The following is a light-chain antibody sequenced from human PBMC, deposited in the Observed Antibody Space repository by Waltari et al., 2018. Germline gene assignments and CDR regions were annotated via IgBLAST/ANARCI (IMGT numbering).Light chain of an antibody. V-gene: IGLV2-23*02. CDR1: SSDIGTFSL. Sequence: QSALTQPASVSGSPGQSITISCTGTSSDIGTFSLFPWYQQHPGKAPKLIIYDVSERPSGISNRFSGSKSGNTASLAISGLQAEDEADYYCCSYTGSYTLAFGGGTNLIVL. CDR2: DVS. CDR3: CSYTGSYTLA. J-gene: IGLJ3*02.